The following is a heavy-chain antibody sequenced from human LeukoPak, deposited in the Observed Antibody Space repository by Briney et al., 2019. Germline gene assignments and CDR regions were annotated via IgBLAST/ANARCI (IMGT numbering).Heavy chain of an antibody. Sequence: GGSLRLSCAASGFTFSDYYMSWIRQAPGKGLEWVSYISSSRSDTKYADSVKGRFTISRDNAKNSLYLQMNSLRAEDTAVYYCARVSVPWGEGYGDYEDYWGQGTLVTVSS. CDR2: ISSSRSDT. D-gene: IGHD4-17*01. CDR1: GFTFSDYY. V-gene: IGHV3-11*05. J-gene: IGHJ4*02. CDR3: ARVSVPWGEGYGDYEDY.